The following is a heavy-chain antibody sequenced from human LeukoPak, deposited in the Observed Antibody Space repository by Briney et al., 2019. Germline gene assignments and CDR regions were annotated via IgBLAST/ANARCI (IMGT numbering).Heavy chain of an antibody. Sequence: SVKVSCKSFGGTFRSSAITWVPQAPGQGLEWMGRIIPVLNITTYAQKFQGRVTITADTSTSTVYMELSSLRSEETAVYYCAKDQGLTAPPPYGLDVWGQGTTVIVTS. CDR2: IIPVLNIT. V-gene: IGHV1-69*04. CDR3: AKDQGLTAPPPYGLDV. J-gene: IGHJ6*02. CDR1: GGTFRSSA. D-gene: IGHD5-18*01.